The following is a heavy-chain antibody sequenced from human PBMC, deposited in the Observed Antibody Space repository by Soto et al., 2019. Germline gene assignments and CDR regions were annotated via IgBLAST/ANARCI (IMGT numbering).Heavy chain of an antibody. CDR1: GYSISSSNW. Sequence: QVQLQESGPGLVKPSDTLSLTCAVSGYSISSSNWWGWIRQPPGKGLEWIGYIYYSGTTYYNPSLKSRVTMSVDTAKNQFSLKLTSVTVVDTAVDYCARREIQVPIDYWGQGTLVTVST. CDR2: IYYSGTT. CDR3: ARREIQVPIDY. D-gene: IGHD1-26*01. J-gene: IGHJ4*02. V-gene: IGHV4-28*01.